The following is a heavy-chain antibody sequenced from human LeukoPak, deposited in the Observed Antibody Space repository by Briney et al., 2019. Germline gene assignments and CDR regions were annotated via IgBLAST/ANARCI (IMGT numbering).Heavy chain of an antibody. CDR1: GISFTNYA. V-gene: IGHV3-23*01. CDR3: ASRYCSGGSCHNRYYFDY. J-gene: IGHJ4*02. Sequence: GGSLRLSCAASGISFTNYAMNWVRQGPGKGLEWVSAVTVSGGATYYADSVKGRFTISRDNSRNTLYLQMNSLRVDDTAVYYCASRYCSGGSCHNRYYFDYWGQGTLVTVSS. CDR2: VTVSGGAT. D-gene: IGHD2-15*01.